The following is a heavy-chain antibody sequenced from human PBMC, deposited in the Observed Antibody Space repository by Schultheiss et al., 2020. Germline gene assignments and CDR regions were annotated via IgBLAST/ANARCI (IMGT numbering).Heavy chain of an antibody. CDR3: TRSNSSGPLDY. CDR1: GFSLSTSGVG. Sequence: SGPTLVKPTQTLTLTCTFSGFSLSTSGVGVGWIRQPPGKALEWLALIYWDDDERYSPSLKSRLTISKDTSKNQVVLTMTNMDPVDTATYYCTRSNSSGPLDYWGQGTLVTVSS. D-gene: IGHD3-22*01. J-gene: IGHJ4*02. V-gene: IGHV2-5*02. CDR2: IYWDDDE.